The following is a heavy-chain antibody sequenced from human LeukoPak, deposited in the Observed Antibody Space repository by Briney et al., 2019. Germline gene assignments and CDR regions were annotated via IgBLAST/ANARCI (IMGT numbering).Heavy chain of an antibody. CDR1: GFTFSYYA. V-gene: IGHV3-23*01. D-gene: IGHD6-19*01. CDR2: ISSRGDNT. J-gene: IGHJ4*02. CDR3: VKGPRPDITVAHNIEN. Sequence: GGSLRHSCAASGFTFSYYAMSWVRQAPRRGLEWVSPISSRGDNTYDADSVQGRFTNSRDNTKNSLYLQMNSLRAEDTAVYYCVKGPRPDITVAHNIENWGQGTLVTVSS.